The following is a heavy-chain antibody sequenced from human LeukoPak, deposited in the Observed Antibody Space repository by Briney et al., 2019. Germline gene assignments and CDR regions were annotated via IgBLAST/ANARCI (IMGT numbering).Heavy chain of an antibody. CDR2: IYHSGST. CDR1: GGSINSGGHY. CDR3: ARGGTKWGIFDS. V-gene: IGHV4-30-2*01. J-gene: IGHJ4*02. Sequence: PSETLSLTCTVSGGSINSGGHYWSWIRQPPGKGLEWIGFIYHSGSTDYNPSLKSRVTISVDRSKNQFSLRLNSMTAADMAVYYCARGGTKWGIFDSWGQGTLVTVSS. D-gene: IGHD1-26*01.